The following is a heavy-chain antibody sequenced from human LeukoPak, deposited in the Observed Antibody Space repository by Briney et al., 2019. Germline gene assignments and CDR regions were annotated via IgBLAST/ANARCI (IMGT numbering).Heavy chain of an antibody. Sequence: GGSLRLSCAASGFTFSSFAMNWVRQAPGKGLEWVSGISGSAGRTEYADYVKDRITISRDNSNNTLYLQMNSLRAEDRAVYYCARDCVVDSWGRGTLVTVSS. V-gene: IGHV3-23*01. CDR1: GFTFSSFA. D-gene: IGHD2-15*01. CDR3: ARDCVVDS. J-gene: IGHJ4*02. CDR2: ISGSAGRT.